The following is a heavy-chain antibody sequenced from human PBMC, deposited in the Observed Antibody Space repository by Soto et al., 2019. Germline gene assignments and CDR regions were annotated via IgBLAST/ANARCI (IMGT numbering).Heavy chain of an antibody. V-gene: IGHV3-21*06. J-gene: IGHJ6*03. CDR2: ISSGSNYT. Sequence: EVQLVESGGGLVKPGGSLRLSCVVSGFTFSSYSMNWVRQAPRKGLEWVSAISSGSNYTYYADSVKGRFTISRDNAKNSVYLQMNSLRAEDTALYYCARDFKESQYYYYCMDVWGKGTTVTVSS. CDR1: GFTFSSYS. D-gene: IGHD3-10*01. CDR3: ARDFKESQYYYYCMDV.